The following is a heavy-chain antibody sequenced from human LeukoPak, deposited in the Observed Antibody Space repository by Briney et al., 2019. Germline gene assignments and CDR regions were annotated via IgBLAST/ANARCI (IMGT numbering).Heavy chain of an antibody. CDR1: GFSFSRAW. J-gene: IGHJ4*02. V-gene: IGHV3-15*05. CDR2: IKSKSDGGTT. CDR3: TTVTLRPVGL. D-gene: IGHD3-10*01. Sequence: PGGSLKLSCAASGFSFSRAWMSWVRQAPGKGLEWVGRIKSKSDGGTTDYAAPVKGRFTISRDDSKNTLFLQVNSLKIEDTAVYYCTTVTLRPVGLWGQGTLVTVSS.